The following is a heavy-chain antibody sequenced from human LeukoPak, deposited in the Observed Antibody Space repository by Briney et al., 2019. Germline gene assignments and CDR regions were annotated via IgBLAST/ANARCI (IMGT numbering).Heavy chain of an antibody. V-gene: IGHV3-21*04. CDR2: ISSSSSYI. J-gene: IGHJ6*03. CDR1: GFTFSSYS. Sequence: GGSLRLSCAASGFTFSSYSMNWVRQAPGKGLEWVSSISSSSSYIYYADSVKGRFTISRDNAKNSLYLQMNSLRAEDTALYYCAKDRGAGRNYYYYMDVWGKGTTVTISS. D-gene: IGHD3-16*01. CDR3: AKDRGAGRNYYYYMDV.